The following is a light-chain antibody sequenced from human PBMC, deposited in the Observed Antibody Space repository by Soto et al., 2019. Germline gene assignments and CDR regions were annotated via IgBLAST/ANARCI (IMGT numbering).Light chain of an antibody. V-gene: IGKV1-33*01. CDR2: DAS. CDR3: QQYDNLTIT. CDR1: QDISNY. J-gene: IGKJ5*01. Sequence: DIQMTQSPSSLSASVGDRVTITCQASQDISNYLNWYQQKPGKAPKLLIYDASNLETGIPSRFSGSGSVTDFTFTISSLQPDDIATYYCQQYDNLTITFGQGTRLEIK.